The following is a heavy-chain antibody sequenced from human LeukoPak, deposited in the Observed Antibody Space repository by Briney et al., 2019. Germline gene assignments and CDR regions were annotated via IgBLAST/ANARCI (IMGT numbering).Heavy chain of an antibody. D-gene: IGHD6-19*01. Sequence: GGSLRLSCAASGFTFSSYAMSWVRQAPGKGLEGVSAISGSGGSTYYADSVKGRFTISRDNSKNTLYLQMNSLRAEDTAVYYCAKDLRSSGWYYFDYWGQGTLVTVSS. CDR2: ISGSGGST. V-gene: IGHV3-23*01. CDR1: GFTFSSYA. J-gene: IGHJ4*02. CDR3: AKDLRSSGWYYFDY.